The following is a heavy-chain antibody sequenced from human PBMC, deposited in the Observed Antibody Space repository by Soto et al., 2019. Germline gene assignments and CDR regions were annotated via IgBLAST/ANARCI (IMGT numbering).Heavy chain of an antibody. CDR2: ISGSGGST. V-gene: IGHV3-23*01. CDR3: ANTIVHYDFWSGYYCSMDV. Sequence: EVQLLESGGGLVQPGGSLRLSCAASGVTFSSYAMSWVRQAPGKGLEWVSAISGSGGSTYYADSVKGRFTISRDNSKNTRYLQMNSLRAEDTAVYYCANTIVHYDFWSGYYCSMDVWGQGTTVTVSS. CDR1: GVTFSSYA. D-gene: IGHD3-3*01. J-gene: IGHJ6*02.